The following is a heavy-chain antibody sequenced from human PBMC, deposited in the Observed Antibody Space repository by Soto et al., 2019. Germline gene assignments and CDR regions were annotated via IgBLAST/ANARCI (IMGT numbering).Heavy chain of an antibody. Sequence: QVQLVQSGAEVKKPGASVKVSCKASGYTFTSYAMHWVRQAPGQRLERMGWINAGNGNTKYSQKFQGRVTITRDTSASTAYMELSSLRSEDTAVYYCAIGPGGPDGPGDYWGQGTLVTVSS. CDR1: GYTFTSYA. J-gene: IGHJ4*02. V-gene: IGHV1-3*01. D-gene: IGHD2-15*01. CDR2: INAGNGNT. CDR3: AIGPGGPDGPGDY.